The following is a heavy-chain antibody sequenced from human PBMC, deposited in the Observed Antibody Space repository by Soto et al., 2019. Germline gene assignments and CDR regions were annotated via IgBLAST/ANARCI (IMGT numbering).Heavy chain of an antibody. CDR1: GLTFDDYA. J-gene: IGHJ4*02. CDR2: ISWNSDSI. Sequence: LRLSCAASGLTFDDYAMHWVRQAPGKGLEWVSGISWNSDSIGYADSVKGRFTISRDNAKKSLYLQMNSLRAEDTALYYCASGRGYDILTGYYPYFDYWGQGTLVTVSS. CDR3: ASGRGYDILTGYYPYFDY. V-gene: IGHV3-9*01. D-gene: IGHD3-9*01.